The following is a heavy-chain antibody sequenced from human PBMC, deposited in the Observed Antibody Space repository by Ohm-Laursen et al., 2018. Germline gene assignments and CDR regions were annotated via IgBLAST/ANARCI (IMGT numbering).Heavy chain of an antibody. CDR2: ISAYNGNT. D-gene: IGHD6-13*01. V-gene: IGHV1-18*01. CDR3: ARDGSSSWYSYWFDP. J-gene: IGHJ5*02. CDR1: GYTFTSYG. Sequence: ASVKVSCKASGYTFTSYGINWVRQAPGQGLEWMGWISAYNGNTNYAQKLQGRVTMTTDTSTSTAYMELRSLRSDDTAVYYCARDGSSSWYSYWFDPWGQGTLVTVSS.